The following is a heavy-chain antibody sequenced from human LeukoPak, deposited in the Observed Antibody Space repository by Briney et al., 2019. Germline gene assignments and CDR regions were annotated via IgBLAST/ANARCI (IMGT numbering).Heavy chain of an antibody. CDR3: ARRQGENSGTFDY. D-gene: IGHD1-26*01. V-gene: IGHV5-51*01. Sequence: GESLEISCKGSGYIFVNYWIGWVRQVPGKGMEWMGTIYPGDSDTRYGPSFQGQVTISADRSVSTAYLQWSSLKASDTAMYYCARRQGENSGTFDYWGQGTLVTVSS. CDR2: IYPGDSDT. J-gene: IGHJ4*02. CDR1: GYIFVNYW.